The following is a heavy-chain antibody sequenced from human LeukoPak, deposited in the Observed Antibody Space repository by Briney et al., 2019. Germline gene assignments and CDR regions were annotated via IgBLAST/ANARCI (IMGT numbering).Heavy chain of an antibody. V-gene: IGHV4-34*01. CDR2: INHSGST. D-gene: IGHD1-26*01. CDR3: ARESFSPPAMDV. Sequence: PSETLSLTCAVYGGSFSGYYWSWIRQPPGKGLEWIGEINHSGSTNYNPSLKSRVTISVDTSKNQFSLKLSSVTAADTAVYYCARESFSPPAMDVWGQGTTVTVSS. J-gene: IGHJ6*02. CDR1: GGSFSGYY.